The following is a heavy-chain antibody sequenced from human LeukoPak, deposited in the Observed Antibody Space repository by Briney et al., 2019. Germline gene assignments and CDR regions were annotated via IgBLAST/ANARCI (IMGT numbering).Heavy chain of an antibody. D-gene: IGHD6-19*01. V-gene: IGHV3-30*04. J-gene: IGHJ4*02. Sequence: PGRSLRLSCAASGFTSRDYAMHWVRQAPGNRLEWVAVIPYDGSKKDYADSMKGRFTISRDSSTNTLYLQMNSLRPEDTGVYYCARGSLKWLVYHPLDYWGQGTLVTVSS. CDR3: ARGSLKWLVYHPLDY. CDR1: GFTSRDYA. CDR2: IPYDGSKK.